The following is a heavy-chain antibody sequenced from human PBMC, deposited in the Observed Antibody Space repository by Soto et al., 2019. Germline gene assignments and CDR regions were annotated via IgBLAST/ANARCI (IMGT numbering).Heavy chain of an antibody. D-gene: IGHD5-18*01. CDR2: NYHRGDT. Sequence: VQLVESGGGLIQPGGSLRLSCAASGFTVSSNHMTWIRQAPGRGPEWVSTNYHRGDTFYADFLKGRVAISRDNSKNMLYHQMNSLKPHDTAVYYCPTRVHAAKDGHWGQGTLVNVSS. CDR3: PTRVHAAKDGH. J-gene: IGHJ4*02. CDR1: GFTVSSNH. V-gene: IGHV3-53*01.